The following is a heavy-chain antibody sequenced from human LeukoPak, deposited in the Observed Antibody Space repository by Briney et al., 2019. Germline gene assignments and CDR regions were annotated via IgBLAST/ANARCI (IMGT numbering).Heavy chain of an antibody. CDR1: GFTFSDYY. D-gene: IGHD3-22*01. V-gene: IGHV3-11*03. J-gene: IGHJ4*02. Sequence: PGGSLRLSCAASGFTFSDYYMSWIRQAPGKGLEWVSYISSSSSYTNYADSVKDRFTISRDNAKNSLYLQMNSLRAEDTAVYYCARTYYYDSSGYYPYYFDYWGQGTLVTVSS. CDR3: ARTYYYDSSGYYPYYFDY. CDR2: ISSSSSYT.